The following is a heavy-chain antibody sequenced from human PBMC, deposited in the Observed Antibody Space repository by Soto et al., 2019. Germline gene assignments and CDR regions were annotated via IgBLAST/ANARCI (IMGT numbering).Heavy chain of an antibody. CDR3: ARRVIGSSRAFDI. V-gene: IGHV3-23*01. Sequence: GGSLRLSCAASGFAFSSHPMSWVRQAPEKGLEWVAGISDGGDLTYNADSVRGRFTISRDNSRNTLYLQMNSLRAEDTAVYYCARRVIGSSRAFDIWGQGTMVTVSS. CDR1: GFAFSSHP. D-gene: IGHD3-10*01. J-gene: IGHJ3*02. CDR2: ISDGGDLT.